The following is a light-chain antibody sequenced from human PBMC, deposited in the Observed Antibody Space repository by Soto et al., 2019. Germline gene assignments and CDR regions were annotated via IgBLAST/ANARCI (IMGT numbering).Light chain of an antibody. CDR2: DAS. J-gene: IGKJ4*01. V-gene: IGKV3-11*01. Sequence: EIVLTQSPATLSLSPGERATLSCRASQSVSSYLAWYQQKPGQAPRLLIYDASNRATGIPARFSGSGSGTDFTLPISSLEPEDFAVYYCQQRSNGLTCGGGTKVEIK. CDR3: QQRSNGLT. CDR1: QSVSSY.